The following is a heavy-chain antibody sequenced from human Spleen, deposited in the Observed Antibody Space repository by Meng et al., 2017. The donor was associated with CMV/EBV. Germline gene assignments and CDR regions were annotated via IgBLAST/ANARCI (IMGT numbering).Heavy chain of an antibody. V-gene: IGHV4-34*01. Sequence: YGGSFSGYYWSWIRQPPGKGLEWIGEINHSGSTNYNPSLKSRVTISVDTSKNQFSLKLSSVTAADTAVYYCARGLVAIAARPGAFDIWGQGTMVTVSS. CDR1: GGSFSGYY. CDR3: ARGLVAIAARPGAFDI. D-gene: IGHD6-6*01. CDR2: INHSGST. J-gene: IGHJ3*02.